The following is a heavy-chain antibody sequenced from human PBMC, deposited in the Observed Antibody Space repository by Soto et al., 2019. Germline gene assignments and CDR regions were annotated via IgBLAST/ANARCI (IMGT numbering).Heavy chain of an antibody. CDR1: GGSFSGYY. Sequence: SETLSLTCAVYGGSFSGYYWSWIRQPPGKGLEWIGEINHSGSTNYNPSLKSRVTISVDTSKNQFSLKLSSVTAADTAVYYCARHYSSYSMDVWGNGPTVTVSS. CDR3: ARHYSSYSMDV. J-gene: IGHJ6*03. V-gene: IGHV4-34*01. CDR2: INHSGST.